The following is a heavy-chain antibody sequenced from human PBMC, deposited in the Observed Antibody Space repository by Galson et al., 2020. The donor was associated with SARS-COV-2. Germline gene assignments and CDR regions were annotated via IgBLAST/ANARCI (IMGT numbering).Heavy chain of an antibody. V-gene: IGHV3-11*05. CDR2: ISSSSSYT. D-gene: IGHD2-2*01. CDR1: GFTFSDYY. CDR3: ARDTPPVVVPAAHRNYYYMDV. Sequence: KIGESLKISCAASGFTFSDYYMSWIRQAPGKGLEWVSYISSSSSYTNYADSVKGRFTISRDNAKNSLYLQMNSLRAEDTAVYYCARDTPPVVVPAAHRNYYYMDVWGKGTTVTVSS. J-gene: IGHJ6*03.